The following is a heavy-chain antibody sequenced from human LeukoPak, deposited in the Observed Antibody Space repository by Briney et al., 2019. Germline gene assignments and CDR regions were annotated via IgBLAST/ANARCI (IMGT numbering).Heavy chain of an antibody. CDR1: GFTFRNVW. V-gene: IGHV3-15*01. CDR2: IQTITDGGTT. CDR3: TSTLGY. D-gene: IGHD3-16*01. Sequence: GGSLRLSCTASGFTFRNVWMTWVRQAPGKGLEWVGRIQTITDGGTTDYAAPVRGRFTISRDDSKKTLSLQMNILKTEDTAVYYCTSTLGYWGQGTLVTVSS. J-gene: IGHJ4*02.